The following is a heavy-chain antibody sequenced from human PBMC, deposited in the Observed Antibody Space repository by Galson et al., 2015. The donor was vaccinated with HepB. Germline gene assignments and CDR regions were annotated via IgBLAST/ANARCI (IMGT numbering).Heavy chain of an antibody. CDR1: GFTFSTYA. D-gene: IGHD1-26*01. Sequence: SLRLSCAASGFTFSTYAMSWVRQAPGKGLEWVSAISGSGGSTYYADSVKGRFTISRDNSKNTLYLQMNSLRAEDTAVYYCAKDQRGNYYLSDYWGQGTLVTVSS. CDR3: AKDQRGNYYLSDY. V-gene: IGHV3-23*01. CDR2: ISGSGGST. J-gene: IGHJ4*02.